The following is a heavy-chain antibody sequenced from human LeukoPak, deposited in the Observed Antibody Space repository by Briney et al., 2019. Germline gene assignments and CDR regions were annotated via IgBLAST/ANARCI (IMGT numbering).Heavy chain of an antibody. CDR2: VYSSGST. V-gene: IGHV4-59*08. D-gene: IGHD3-22*01. CDR1: GASISSYY. Sequence: SETLSLTCTVSGASISSYYWSWVRQIPGEGLEWIGYVYSSGSTNYNPSLRGRVTISLDTSRNQFSLKLSSVTAADTAVYYCATQSGYYLPSTFHHWGQGTLVTVSP. J-gene: IGHJ1*01. CDR3: ATQSGYYLPSTFHH.